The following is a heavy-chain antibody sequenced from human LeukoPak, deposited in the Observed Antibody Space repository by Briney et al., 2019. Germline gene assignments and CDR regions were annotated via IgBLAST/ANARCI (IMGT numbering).Heavy chain of an antibody. CDR2: ISAYDGYT. Sequence: GASVKVSCKTSGYTLTTYDINWVRQAPGQGLEWMGRISAYDGYTNYGQKLQGRVTMTTDTSTNTAYMELRSLRSDDTAVYYCARVGTGTRSFDSWGQGTLVTVSS. D-gene: IGHD1/OR15-1a*01. J-gene: IGHJ4*02. V-gene: IGHV1-18*01. CDR3: ARVGTGTRSFDS. CDR1: GYTLTTYD.